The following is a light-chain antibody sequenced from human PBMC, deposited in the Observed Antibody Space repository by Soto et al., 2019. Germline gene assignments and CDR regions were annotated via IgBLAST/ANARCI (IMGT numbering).Light chain of an antibody. CDR1: QSLVDSAGNTH. Sequence: DIVMTQTPLSSPVTLGQPASISCRSSQSLVDSAGNTHLSWLQQRPGQPPKLLIHQVSNRFSGVPARFSGSGAGTDFTLQISRVEAEDVGLYYCMQTAQFPRTFGQGTKVEIK. CDR2: QVS. J-gene: IGKJ1*01. CDR3: MQTAQFPRT. V-gene: IGKV2-24*01.